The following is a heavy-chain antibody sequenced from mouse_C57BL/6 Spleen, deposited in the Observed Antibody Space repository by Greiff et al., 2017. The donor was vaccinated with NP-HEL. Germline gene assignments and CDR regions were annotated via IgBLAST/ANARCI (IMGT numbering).Heavy chain of an antibody. CDR3: TRGYGFYAMDY. V-gene: IGHV1-15*01. J-gene: IGHJ4*01. CDR2: IDPETGGT. D-gene: IGHD2-10*02. CDR1: GYTFTDYE. Sequence: QVQLQQSGAELVRPGASVTLSCKASGYTFTDYEMHWVKQTPVHGLEWIGAIDPETGGTAYNQKFKGKAILTADKSFSTAYMELRSLTSEDSAVYYCTRGYGFYAMDYWGQGTSVTVSS.